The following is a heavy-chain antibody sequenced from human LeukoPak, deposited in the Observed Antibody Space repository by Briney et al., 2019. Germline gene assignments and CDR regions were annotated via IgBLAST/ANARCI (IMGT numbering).Heavy chain of an antibody. V-gene: IGHV5-51*01. CDR1: GYNFNTYW. CDR2: IRPMNSDV. D-gene: IGHD4-17*01. J-gene: IGHJ4*02. Sequence: GESLKISCKGSGYNFNTYWVAWVRQLPGKGLEWMGIIRPMNSDVRYSPSFQGQVAISADRSINTTYLQWSSLTASDTAMYYCASRPFETTVVPWDFYWGQGTQVTVSS. CDR3: ASRPFETTVVPWDFY.